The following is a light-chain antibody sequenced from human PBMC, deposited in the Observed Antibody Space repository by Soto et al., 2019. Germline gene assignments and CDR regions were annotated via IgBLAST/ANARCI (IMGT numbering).Light chain of an antibody. Sequence: QSVLTQPPSASGTPGQRVTISCSGSSSNIGSNTVNWYQQLPGTAPKLLVYSNNQRPSGVPDRFSGSKSGTSASLAISGHQEEDEADYYCAGWDGSLKGVVFGGGTKLTVL. V-gene: IGLV1-44*01. J-gene: IGLJ2*01. CDR3: AGWDGSLKGVV. CDR2: SNN. CDR1: SSNIGSNT.